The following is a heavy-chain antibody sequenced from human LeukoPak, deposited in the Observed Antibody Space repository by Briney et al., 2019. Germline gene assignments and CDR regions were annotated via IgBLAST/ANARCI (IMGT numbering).Heavy chain of an antibody. CDR2: IYSGGTT. Sequence: PGGSLRLSCAASGFTVSRNYMSWVRQAPGKGLEWVSVIYSGGTTNYADSVKGRFTISRDNSKNTLYLQMNSMRTEDTAVYYCASRKNTPHLPDYWGQGTLVTVSS. J-gene: IGHJ4*02. CDR1: GFTVSRNY. CDR3: ASRKNTPHLPDY. V-gene: IGHV3-53*05. D-gene: IGHD2/OR15-2a*01.